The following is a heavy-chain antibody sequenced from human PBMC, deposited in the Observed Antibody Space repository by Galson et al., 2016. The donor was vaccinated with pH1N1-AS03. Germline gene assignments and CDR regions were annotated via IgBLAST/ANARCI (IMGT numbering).Heavy chain of an antibody. D-gene: IGHD3-3*01. J-gene: IGHJ4*02. CDR2: INPNNGVT. V-gene: IGHV1-2*04. CDR1: GYIFTGFY. Sequence: SVKVSCKASGYIFTGFYVHWVRQAPGQGLEWMGWINPNNGVTNYAQKFQAWVTMTGDTSISTAYLELYGLKSDDTAVYYCARRGFFGVIIKHYYFDFWGQGALVTVSS. CDR3: ARRGFFGVIIKHYYFDF.